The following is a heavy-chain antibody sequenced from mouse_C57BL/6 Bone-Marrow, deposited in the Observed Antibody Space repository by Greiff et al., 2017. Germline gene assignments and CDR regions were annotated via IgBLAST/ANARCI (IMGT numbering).Heavy chain of an antibody. CDR2: IHPNSGST. Sequence: VQLQQPGAELVKPGASVKLSCKASGYTFTSYWMHWVKQRPGQGLEWIGMIHPNSGSTNYNEKFKSKATLTVDKSSSTAYMQLSSLPSEDSAVYYCARSLTGFYAMDYWGQGTSVTVSS. J-gene: IGHJ4*01. V-gene: IGHV1-64*01. CDR3: ARSLTGFYAMDY. D-gene: IGHD4-1*01. CDR1: GYTFTSYW.